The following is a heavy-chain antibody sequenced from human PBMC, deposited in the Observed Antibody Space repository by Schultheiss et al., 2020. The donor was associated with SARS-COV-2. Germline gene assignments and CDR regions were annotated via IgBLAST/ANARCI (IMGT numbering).Heavy chain of an antibody. V-gene: IGHV1-2*02. Sequence: ASVKVSCKASGYTFTSYGISWVRQAPGQGLEWMGWINPNSGGTNYAQKFQGRVTMTRDTSISTAYMELSRLRSDDTAVYYCARDRDGYNWFDYWGQGTLVTVSS. CDR1: GYTFTSYG. J-gene: IGHJ4*02. CDR2: INPNSGGT. CDR3: ARDRDGYNWFDY. D-gene: IGHD5-24*01.